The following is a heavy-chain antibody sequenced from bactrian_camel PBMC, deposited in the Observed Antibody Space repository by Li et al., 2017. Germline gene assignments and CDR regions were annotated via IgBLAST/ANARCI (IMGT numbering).Heavy chain of an antibody. CDR1: AYDFDDCG. CDR3: AADRRIRASCYTGPQDRYGY. D-gene: IGHD5*01. J-gene: IGHJ4*01. Sequence: HVQLVESGGGSVQAGGSLRLSCVADAYDFDDCGMGWYRQAPGKEREGIAAIYTGDDLSYYAGGASYYGDSVKGRFTISHNNAENTLYLQMNNLNVEDTAMYYCAADRRIRASCYTGPQDRYGYWGRGTQVTVS. CDR2: IYTGDDLSYYAGGAS. V-gene: IGHV3S54*01.